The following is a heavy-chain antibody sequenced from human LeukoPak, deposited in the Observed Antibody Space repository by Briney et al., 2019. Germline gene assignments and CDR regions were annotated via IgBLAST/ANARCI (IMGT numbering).Heavy chain of an antibody. J-gene: IGHJ4*02. D-gene: IGHD3-22*01. Sequence: ASVKVSCKASGYTFTGYYMHWVRQAPGQGLEWMGWINPNSGGTNYAQKFQGWVTMTRDTSISTAYMELSRLRSDDTAVYYCARGAGGSYYYDSSGYYPYYFDYWGQGTLVTVSS. V-gene: IGHV1-2*04. CDR3: ARGAGGSYYYDSSGYYPYYFDY. CDR2: INPNSGGT. CDR1: GYTFTGYY.